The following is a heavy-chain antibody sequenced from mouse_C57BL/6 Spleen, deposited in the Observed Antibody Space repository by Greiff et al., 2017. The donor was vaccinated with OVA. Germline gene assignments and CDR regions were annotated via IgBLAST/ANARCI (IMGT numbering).Heavy chain of an antibody. V-gene: IGHV1-82*01. Sequence: QVQLQQSGPELVKPGASVKISCKASGYAFSSSWMNWVKQRPGKGLEWIGRIYPGDGDTNYNGKFKGKATLTADKSSSTASMQLSSLTSEDSAVYFCARSHYGSSSHWYFDVWGTGTTVAVSS. D-gene: IGHD1-1*01. CDR3: ARSHYGSSSHWYFDV. CDR1: GYAFSSSW. CDR2: IYPGDGDT. J-gene: IGHJ1*03.